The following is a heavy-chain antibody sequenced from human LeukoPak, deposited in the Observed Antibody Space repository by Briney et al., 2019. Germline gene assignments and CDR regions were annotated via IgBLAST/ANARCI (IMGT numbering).Heavy chain of an antibody. V-gene: IGHV4-38-2*02. CDR2: IYHSGST. CDR1: GGSISSYY. D-gene: IGHD6-6*01. CDR3: ARALTIAARTDYGFDP. J-gene: IGHJ5*02. Sequence: SETLSLTCTVSGGSISSYYWGWIRQPPGKGLEWIGSIYHSGSTYYNPSLKSRVTISVDTSKNQFSLKLSSVTAADTAVYYCARALTIAARTDYGFDPWGQGTLVTVSS.